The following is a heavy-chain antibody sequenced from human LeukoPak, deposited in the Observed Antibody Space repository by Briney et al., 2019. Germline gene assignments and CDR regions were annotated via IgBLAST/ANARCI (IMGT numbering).Heavy chain of an antibody. J-gene: IGHJ4*02. V-gene: IGHV3-30*02. CDR3: AKDRTQYSGSYPLWYFDY. CDR2: IRDDGSNK. D-gene: IGHD1-26*01. CDR1: GFTFSSYG. Sequence: GGSLRLSCAASGFTFSSYGMHWVRQAPGKGLEWGACIRDDGSNKYYADSVKGRFTISRDNSKNTLYLQMNSLRAEDTAVYYCAKDRTQYSGSYPLWYFDYWGQGTLVTVSS.